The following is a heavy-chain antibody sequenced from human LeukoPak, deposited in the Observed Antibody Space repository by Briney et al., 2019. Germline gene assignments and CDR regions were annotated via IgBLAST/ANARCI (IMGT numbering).Heavy chain of an antibody. V-gene: IGHV5-51*01. CDR2: IYPGDSDT. D-gene: IGHD2-2*02. CDR1: GYSFTTYW. CDR3: AGHSFDTVDAFDV. J-gene: IGHJ3*01. Sequence: GESLKISCKGSGYSFTTYWIGWVRQMPGKGLEWMGIIYPGDSDTRYSPSFQGQVTISADKSSSTAYLQWRSLKASDTAMYYCAGHSFDTVDAFDVWGQGTIIIVSA.